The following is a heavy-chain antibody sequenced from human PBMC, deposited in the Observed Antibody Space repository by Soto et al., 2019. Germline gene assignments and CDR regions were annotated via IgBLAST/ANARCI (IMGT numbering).Heavy chain of an antibody. CDR2: IYHSGTT. D-gene: IGHD5-18*01. V-gene: IGHV4-38-2*01. CDR3: ASELREYRYGPGEVY. CDR1: GYSISSGYY. Sequence: LSLTCAVSGYSISSGYYWGWIRQPPGQGLEWSGSIYHSGTTYYNPSLKSRVTISVDTTKNQFSLKLNSVTAAETAVYFCASELREYRYGPGEVYWGQGTLVTVSS. J-gene: IGHJ4*02.